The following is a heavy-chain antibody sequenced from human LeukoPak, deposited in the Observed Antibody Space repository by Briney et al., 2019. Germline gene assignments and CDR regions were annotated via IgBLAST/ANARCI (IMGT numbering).Heavy chain of an antibody. CDR2: ISYDATNK. J-gene: IGHJ4*02. Sequence: QAGGSLRLSCAASGFTFSSSDMHWVRQAPGKGLEWVSVISYDATNKYYADSVKGRFTLSRDNSKNTLYLQTKTLRDEDTAVYYCAKASSNYFYYFEYWGQGTLVTVSS. CDR3: AKASSNYFYYFEY. D-gene: IGHD2/OR15-2a*01. V-gene: IGHV3-30*18. CDR1: GFTFSSSD.